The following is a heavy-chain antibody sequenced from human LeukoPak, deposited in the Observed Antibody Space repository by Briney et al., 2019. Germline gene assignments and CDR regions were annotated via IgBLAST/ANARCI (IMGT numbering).Heavy chain of an antibody. J-gene: IGHJ4*02. Sequence: SQTLSLTCTVSGGSISSGGYYWSWIRQPPGKGLEWIGYIYHSGSTYYNPSLKSRVTISVDRSKNQFSLKLSSVTAADTAVYYCVNGFGELLFGYWGQGTLVTVSS. D-gene: IGHD3-10*01. CDR3: VNGFGELLFGY. V-gene: IGHV4-30-2*01. CDR2: IYHSGST. CDR1: GGSISSGGYY.